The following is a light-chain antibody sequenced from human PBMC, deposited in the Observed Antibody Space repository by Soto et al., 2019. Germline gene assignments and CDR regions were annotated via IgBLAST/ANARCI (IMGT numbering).Light chain of an antibody. J-gene: IGKJ1*01. CDR2: GAS. CDR1: QSVSST. V-gene: IGKV3-15*01. CDR3: EQYNNCPRT. Sequence: EIVVTQSPAPLSVSPGERATLSSRASQSVSSTLAWYQQKPGQAPRLRIYGASTRDVGTPARFSGSGSGTEITLTISSLQCEGFAVYYCEQYNNCPRTFGQATKVEI.